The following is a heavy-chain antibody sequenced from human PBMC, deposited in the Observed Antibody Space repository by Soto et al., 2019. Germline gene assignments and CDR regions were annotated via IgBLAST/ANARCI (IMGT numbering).Heavy chain of an antibody. D-gene: IGHD1-26*01. CDR2: ISYDGSNK. Sequence: GGSLRLSCAACGFTFSSYAMHWVRQAPGKGLEWVAVISYDGSNKYYADSVKGRFTISRDNSKNTLYLQMNSLRAEDTAVYYCARDPGSYYSPYYYYGMDVWGQGTTVTVSS. CDR3: ARDPGSYYSPYYYYGMDV. CDR1: GFTFSSYA. V-gene: IGHV3-30-3*01. J-gene: IGHJ6*02.